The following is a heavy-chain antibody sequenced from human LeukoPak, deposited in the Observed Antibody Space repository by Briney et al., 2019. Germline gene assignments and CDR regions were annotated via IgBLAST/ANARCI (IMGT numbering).Heavy chain of an antibody. CDR1: GFSASNYY. CDR2: IRDSGET. V-gene: IGHV3-66*03. Sequence: PGGSLRLTCAGSGFSASNYYMSWDSQAPGKGLEWVSLIRDSGETFYADSVKGRFTISRDNSKNTMYLQMNRLRVEDTAVYFCARDRAVTQDWVEFDPWGQGTLVTVSS. J-gene: IGHJ5*02. D-gene: IGHD4-17*01. CDR3: ARDRAVTQDWVEFDP.